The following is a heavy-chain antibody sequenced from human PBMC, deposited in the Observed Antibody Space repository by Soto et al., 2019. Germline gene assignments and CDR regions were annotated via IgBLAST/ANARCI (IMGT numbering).Heavy chain of an antibody. J-gene: IGHJ6*02. CDR1: GFSVSSSY. D-gene: IGHD2-2*01. CDR3: AASYCSSTSCPIGFHYYYGMDV. V-gene: IGHV3-66*01. Sequence: GGSLRLSCAGSGFSVSSSYMSWVRQAPGKGLEWVSVIYSDGSTYYPDSVKGRFTISRDDFKNTLYLQMNSLRAEDTAVYYCAASYCSSTSCPIGFHYYYGMDVWGQGTTVTVSS. CDR2: IYSDGST.